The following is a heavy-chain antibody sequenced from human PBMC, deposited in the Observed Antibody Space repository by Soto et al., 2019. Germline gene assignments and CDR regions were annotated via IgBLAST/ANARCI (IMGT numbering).Heavy chain of an antibody. CDR3: ARGYYDSSVYYWVFDY. V-gene: IGHV3-48*01. Sequence: EVQLVESGGGLVQPGGSLRLSCAASGFTFSSYSMNWVRQAPGKGLEWVSYISSSSSTIYYADSVKGRFTISRDNAKNSLYLQMNSLRAEDTAVYYCARGYYDSSVYYWVFDYWGQGTLVTVSS. D-gene: IGHD3-22*01. CDR1: GFTFSSYS. CDR2: ISSSSSTI. J-gene: IGHJ4*02.